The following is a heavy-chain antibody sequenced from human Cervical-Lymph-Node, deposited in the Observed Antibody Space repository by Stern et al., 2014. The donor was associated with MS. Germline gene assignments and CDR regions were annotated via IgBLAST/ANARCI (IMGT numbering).Heavy chain of an antibody. CDR1: GVSLSTSGMC. V-gene: IGHV2-70*01. Sequence: QITLKESGPALVKPTQTLTLTCTFSGVSLSTSGMCVSWIRQPPGKALEWLALIDWDDDKYYSTSLKTRLTISKATSKTQVVLTMANMDPVDTATYYCARLPGIAAAGHDAFDIWGQGTMVTVSS. D-gene: IGHD6-13*01. CDR2: IDWDDDK. CDR3: ARLPGIAAAGHDAFDI. J-gene: IGHJ3*02.